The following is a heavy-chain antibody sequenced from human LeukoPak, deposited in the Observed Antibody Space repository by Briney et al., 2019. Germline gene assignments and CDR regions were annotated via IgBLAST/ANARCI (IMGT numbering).Heavy chain of an antibody. Sequence: PGGSLRLSCAASGFTFSSYAMSWVRPARGKGLDGVSAISGRGGSTYYADSVEGRFTIARDKSKNTLYLQMSSLRAEDTAVYYCAKVTRGVISPGFDYWGQGTLVTVSS. V-gene: IGHV3-23*01. CDR1: GFTFSSYA. D-gene: IGHD3-10*01. CDR3: AKVTRGVISPGFDY. J-gene: IGHJ4*02. CDR2: ISGRGGST.